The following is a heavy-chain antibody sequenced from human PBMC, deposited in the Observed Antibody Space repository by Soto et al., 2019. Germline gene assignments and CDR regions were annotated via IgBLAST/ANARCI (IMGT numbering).Heavy chain of an antibody. V-gene: IGHV3-30*18. CDR1: GFTFSSYG. J-gene: IGHJ6*02. CDR2: ISYDGSNK. Sequence: QVQLVESGGGVVQPGRSLRLSCAASGFTFSSYGMHWVRQAPGKGLEWVAVISYDGSNKYYADSVKGRFTISRDNSKNTLYLQMNSLRAEDTGVYYCAKDGRGSGSYSPMDVWGQGTTVTVSS. D-gene: IGHD3-10*01. CDR3: AKDGRGSGSYSPMDV.